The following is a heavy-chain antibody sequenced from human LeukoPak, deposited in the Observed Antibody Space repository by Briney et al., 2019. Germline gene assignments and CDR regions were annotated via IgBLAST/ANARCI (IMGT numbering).Heavy chain of an antibody. CDR2: INQDGSEK. CDR3: ARDSNYHHYYHMDV. J-gene: IGHJ6*03. CDR1: GFDFSTFW. Sequence: GGSLRLSCVGYGFDFSTFWMSWVRQAPEKGLEWVANINQDGSEKNYVDSVRGRFTISRDKAEKSVYLQMNGLRAEDTAIYYCARDSNYHHYYHMDVWGKGTTVTVSS. V-gene: IGHV3-7*01.